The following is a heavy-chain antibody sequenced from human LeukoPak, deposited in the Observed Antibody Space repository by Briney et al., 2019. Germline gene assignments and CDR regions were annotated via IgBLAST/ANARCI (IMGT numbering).Heavy chain of an antibody. CDR1: GGSFSGYY. J-gene: IGHJ4*02. CDR2: INHSGST. V-gene: IGHV4-34*01. Sequence: SETLSLTCAVYGGSFSGYYWSWIRQPPGKGLEWIGEINHSGSTNYNPSLKSRVTISVDTSKNQFSLKLSSVTAADTAVYYCARAALNRQTNYYDSCNHGGYFDYWGQGTLVTVSS. D-gene: IGHD3-10*01. CDR3: ARAALNRQTNYYDSCNHGGYFDY.